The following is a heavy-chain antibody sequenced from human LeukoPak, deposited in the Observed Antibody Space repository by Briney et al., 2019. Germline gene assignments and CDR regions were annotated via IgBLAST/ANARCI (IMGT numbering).Heavy chain of an antibody. CDR2: IKQEGSEK. CDR1: GFTFSSYW. J-gene: IGHJ4*02. D-gene: IGHD3-22*01. Sequence: GGSLRLSCAASGFTFSSYWMSWVRQAPGKGLGWVANIKQEGSEKYYMDSVKGRFTISRDNAKNSLYLQMNSLRAEDTAVYYCARTRSSYYDSSGYGTLDYWGQGTLVTVSS. CDR3: ARTRSSYYDSSGYGTLDY. V-gene: IGHV3-7*01.